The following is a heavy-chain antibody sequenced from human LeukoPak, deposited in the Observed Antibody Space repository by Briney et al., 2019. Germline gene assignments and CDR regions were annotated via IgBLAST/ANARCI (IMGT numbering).Heavy chain of an antibody. J-gene: IGHJ3*02. CDR2: VRYDGSNK. Sequence: PGGSLRLSCAASGFTFSSYGMHWVRQAPGKGLEWVAFVRYDGSNKYYADSVKGRFTISRDNSKNTLYLQMNSLRAEDTAVYYCAKDPETSGVNAFDIWGQGTMVTVSS. D-gene: IGHD1-26*01. V-gene: IGHV3-30*02. CDR3: AKDPETSGVNAFDI. CDR1: GFTFSSYG.